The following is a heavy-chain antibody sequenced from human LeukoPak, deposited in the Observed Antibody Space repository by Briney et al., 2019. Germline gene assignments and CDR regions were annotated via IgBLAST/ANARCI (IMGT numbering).Heavy chain of an antibody. Sequence: SETLSLTCTVSGGSISNSSYYWGWIRQPPGKGLEWFGSIYYTGATYHNPSLRGRVTVSADPSQNQFSLRLMSVTAADTAVYYCATRTYRAHFDHWGPGTLVTVSS. V-gene: IGHV4-39*01. CDR1: GGSISNSSYY. CDR3: ATRTYRAHFDH. J-gene: IGHJ4*02. D-gene: IGHD4/OR15-4a*01. CDR2: IYYTGAT.